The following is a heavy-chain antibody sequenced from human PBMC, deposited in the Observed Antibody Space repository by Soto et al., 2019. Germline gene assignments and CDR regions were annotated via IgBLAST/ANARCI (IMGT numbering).Heavy chain of an antibody. Sequence: ASVKVSCKASGYTFTSYYMHWVRQAPGQGLEWMGIINPSGGSTSYAQKLQGRVTMTRDTSTSTVYMELSSLRSEDTAVYYCARDRATMVRGVIITHYYYYGMDVWGQGTTVTVSS. J-gene: IGHJ6*02. CDR1: GYTFTSYY. CDR3: ARDRATMVRGVIITHYYYYGMDV. V-gene: IGHV1-46*03. CDR2: INPSGGST. D-gene: IGHD3-10*01.